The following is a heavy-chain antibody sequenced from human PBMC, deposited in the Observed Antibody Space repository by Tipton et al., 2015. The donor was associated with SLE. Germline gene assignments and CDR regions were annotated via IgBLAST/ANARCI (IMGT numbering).Heavy chain of an antibody. CDR2: IYYIGST. Sequence: TLSLTCTVSGGSISSSSYYWSWIRQPPGKGLEWIGYIYYIGSTNYNPSLKSRVTISVDTSKNQFSLKLSSVTAADTAVYYCARDFGYGSGSYYNEYFQHWGQGTLVTVSS. V-gene: IGHV4-61*01. CDR1: GGSISSSSYY. D-gene: IGHD3-10*01. CDR3: ARDFGYGSGSYYNEYFQH. J-gene: IGHJ1*01.